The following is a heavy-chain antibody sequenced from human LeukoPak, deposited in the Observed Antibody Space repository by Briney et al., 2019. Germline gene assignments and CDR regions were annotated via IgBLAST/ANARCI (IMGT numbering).Heavy chain of an antibody. D-gene: IGHD3-22*01. J-gene: IGHJ4*02. CDR2: INHSGST. V-gene: IGHV4-34*01. CDR3: ARHRSDDISVYYYEAAYYFDY. CDR1: GGSFSGYY. Sequence: SETLSLTCAVYGGSFSGYYWSWIRQPPGKGLEWIGEINHSGSTNYNPSLKSRVTTSVDTPKNQFSLKLSSVCAADTAVYTCARHRSDDISVYYYEAAYYFDYWGQGTLVTVSS.